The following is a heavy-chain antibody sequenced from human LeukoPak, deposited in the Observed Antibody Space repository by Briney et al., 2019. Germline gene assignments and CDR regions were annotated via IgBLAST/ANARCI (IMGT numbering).Heavy chain of an antibody. CDR3: AGVSTYQYYYYMDV. J-gene: IGHJ6*03. Sequence: PGGSLRLSCTASGFTFSDYYMSWIRQAPGKGLEWVSYISTSGKTIYYADSVKGRFTISRDNAKNSLYLQINSLRAEDTAVYYCAGVSTYQYYYYMDVWGKGTTVTVSS. CDR2: ISTSGKTI. D-gene: IGHD2-2*01. CDR1: GFTFSDYY. V-gene: IGHV3-11*01.